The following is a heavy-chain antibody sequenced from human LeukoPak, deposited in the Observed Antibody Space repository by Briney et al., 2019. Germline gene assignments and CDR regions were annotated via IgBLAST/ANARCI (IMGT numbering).Heavy chain of an antibody. J-gene: IGHJ4*02. Sequence: SETLSLTCAVSGYSISSGYYWGWIRQPPGKGLEWLGSIYHSGSAYYNPSLKSRVTISVDTSKNQFSLKLSSVTAADTAVYYCASLGVPAARYYFDYWGQGTLVTVSS. D-gene: IGHD2-2*01. CDR3: ASLGVPAARYYFDY. CDR1: GYSISSGYY. CDR2: IYHSGSA. V-gene: IGHV4-38-2*01.